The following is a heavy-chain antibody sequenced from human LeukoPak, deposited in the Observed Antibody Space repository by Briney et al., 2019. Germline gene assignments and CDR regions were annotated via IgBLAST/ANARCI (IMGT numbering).Heavy chain of an antibody. CDR3: ARVESTNPGIAVAGAIYNWFDP. J-gene: IGHJ5*02. V-gene: IGHV1-2*02. Sequence: ASVEASCKASGYTFTGYYMHWVRQAPGQGLEWMGWINPNSGGTNYAQKFQGRVTMTRDTSISTAYMELSRLRSDDTAVYYCARVESTNPGIAVAGAIYNWFDPWGQGTLVTVSS. CDR1: GYTFTGYY. D-gene: IGHD6-19*01. CDR2: INPNSGGT.